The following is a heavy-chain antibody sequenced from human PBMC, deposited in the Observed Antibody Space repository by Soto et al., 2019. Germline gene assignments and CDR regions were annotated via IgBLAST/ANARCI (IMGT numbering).Heavy chain of an antibody. V-gene: IGHV4-59*01. CDR3: ARGRFDFIWGTPAPYLDY. Sequence: SETLSLTCTVSGDSISTYYWTWIRQPPGKGLEWIGYIYNSATTKYNPSLKSRVTISVDTSKNQFSLKLSSVTTADTAVYYCARGRFDFIWGTPAPYLDYWGQGALVTVSS. CDR1: GDSISTYY. D-gene: IGHD3-16*01. CDR2: IYNSATT. J-gene: IGHJ4*02.